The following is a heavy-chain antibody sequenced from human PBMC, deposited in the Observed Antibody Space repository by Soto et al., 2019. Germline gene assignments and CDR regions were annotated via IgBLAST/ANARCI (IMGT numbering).Heavy chain of an antibody. V-gene: IGHV4-4*07. J-gene: IGHJ3*02. CDR1: GGSISSYY. CDR2: IYTSGST. D-gene: IGHD4-17*01. CDR3: ARDRVTTVATRGGAFDI. Sequence: SETLSLTCTVSGGSISSYYWSWIRQPAVKGLEWIGRIYTSGSTNYNPSLKSRVTMSVDTSKNQFSLKLSSVTAADTAVYYCARDRVTTVATRGGAFDIWGQGTMVTVSS.